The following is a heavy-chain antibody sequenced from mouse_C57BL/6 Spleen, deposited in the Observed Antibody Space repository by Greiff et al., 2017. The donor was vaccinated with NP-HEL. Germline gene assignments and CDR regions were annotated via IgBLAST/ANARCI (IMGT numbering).Heavy chain of an antibody. Sequence: QVQLQQPGAELVMPGASVKLSCKASGYTFTSYWMHWVKQRPGQGLEWIGELDPSDSYTNYNQKFKGKSTLTVDKSSSTAYMQLSSLTSEDSAVYYCARGGTYRYAMDYWGQGTSVTVSS. J-gene: IGHJ4*01. V-gene: IGHV1-69*01. CDR1: GYTFTSYW. D-gene: IGHD5-1*01. CDR2: LDPSDSYT. CDR3: ARGGTYRYAMDY.